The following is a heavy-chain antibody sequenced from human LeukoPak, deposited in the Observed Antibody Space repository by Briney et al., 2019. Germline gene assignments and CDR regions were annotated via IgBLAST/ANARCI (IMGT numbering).Heavy chain of an antibody. V-gene: IGHV3-53*01. D-gene: IGHD5-12*01. J-gene: IGHJ4*02. CDR2: IYSDGRA. CDR3: ARDPGGPRGYSF. CDR1: GFTVSSNY. Sequence: PGGSLRLSCAASGFTVSSNYMSWVRQAPGKGLEWVSVIYSDGRAYYGDSVKGRFTISRDNPKNTLYLQMNSLRAEDTAVYYCARDPGGPRGYSFWGQGTLVTVSS.